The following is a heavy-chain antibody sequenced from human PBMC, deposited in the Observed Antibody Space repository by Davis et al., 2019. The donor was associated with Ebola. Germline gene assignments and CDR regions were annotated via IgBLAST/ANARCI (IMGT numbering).Heavy chain of an antibody. V-gene: IGHV3-23*01. CDR2: VSGRATTI. CDR1: GFTFNKYA. Sequence: GGSLTLSCAASGFTFNKYAMSWVRQAPGKGLEWVSVVSGRATTIYDADSVTGRFTISRDNSKNTLYLQMNSLRAEDTALYYCAKEEAYCGGDCYGYFDSWGQGTLVTVSS. J-gene: IGHJ4*02. CDR3: AKEEAYCGGDCYGYFDS. D-gene: IGHD2-21*02.